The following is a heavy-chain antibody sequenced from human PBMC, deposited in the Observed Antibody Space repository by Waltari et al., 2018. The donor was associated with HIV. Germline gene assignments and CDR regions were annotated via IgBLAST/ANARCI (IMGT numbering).Heavy chain of an antibody. V-gene: IGHV4-39*01. CDR3: ASSDALAAAGTLDY. D-gene: IGHD6-13*01. J-gene: IGHJ4*02. CDR2: IYYSGST. Sequence: QLQLQESGPGLVKPSETLSLTCTVSGGSISSSSYYWGWIRQPPGKGLEWIGSIYYSGSTYYNPALKSRVTISVDTSKNQFSLKLSSVTAADTAVYYCASSDALAAAGTLDYWGQGTLVTVSS. CDR1: GGSISSSSYY.